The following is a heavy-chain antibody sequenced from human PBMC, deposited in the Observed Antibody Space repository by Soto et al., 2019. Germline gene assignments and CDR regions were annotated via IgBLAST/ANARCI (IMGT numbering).Heavy chain of an antibody. D-gene: IGHD6-19*01. CDR2: INPSGGST. CDR1: GYTFTSYS. J-gene: IGHJ4*02. V-gene: IGHV1-46*03. Sequence: QVQLVQSGAEVKTPGASVKVSCKASGYTFTSYSMPWVRQAPGQGLEWMGIINPSGGSTTYAQKFHGRVTMTRDTSTSTVYMELTSLRFEDTAVYYCATAGSSGRRFDYWGQGSLVAVSS. CDR3: ATAGSSGRRFDY.